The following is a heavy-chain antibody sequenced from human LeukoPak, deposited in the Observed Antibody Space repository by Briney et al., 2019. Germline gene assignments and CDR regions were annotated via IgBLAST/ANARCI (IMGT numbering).Heavy chain of an antibody. D-gene: IGHD5-24*01. Sequence: SVKVSCKASGGTFSSYAISWVRQAPGQGLEWMGGIITIFGTANYAQKFQGRVTITADESTSTAYMELSSLRSEDTAVYYCASNGRWLQFALDSFPPRYYFDYWGQGTLVTVS. CDR3: ASNGRWLQFALDSFPPRYYFDY. CDR1: GGTFSSYA. CDR2: IITIFGTA. J-gene: IGHJ4*02. V-gene: IGHV1-69*13.